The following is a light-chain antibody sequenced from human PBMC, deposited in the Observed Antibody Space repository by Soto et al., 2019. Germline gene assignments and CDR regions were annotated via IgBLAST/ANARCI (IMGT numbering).Light chain of an antibody. CDR1: QDVTTY. Sequence: DIEMTQSPASLSASTGDTVTITCRTSQDVTTYLNWYQQKPGKAPKLLIYAASSLQSGVPSRFSGSGSGTDFTLTISSLQPEDFATYYCQQSYSTPPAFGQGTKVDIK. CDR3: QQSYSTPPA. J-gene: IGKJ1*01. CDR2: AAS. V-gene: IGKV1-39*01.